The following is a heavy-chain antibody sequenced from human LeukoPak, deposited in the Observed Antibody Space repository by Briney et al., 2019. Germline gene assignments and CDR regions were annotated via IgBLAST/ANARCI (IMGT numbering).Heavy chain of an antibody. Sequence: ASVRVSCKATGYTFATYGISWVRQVPGQGLEWVGWISAFNNVANYAQRFEDRVTMTADTSTNTAYMELRSLRSDDTAVYYCTRMYYDILTGHIDAFDIWGQGTIVTVSS. CDR3: TRMYYDILTGHIDAFDI. CDR2: ISAFNNVA. J-gene: IGHJ3*02. V-gene: IGHV1-18*01. D-gene: IGHD3-9*01. CDR1: GYTFATYG.